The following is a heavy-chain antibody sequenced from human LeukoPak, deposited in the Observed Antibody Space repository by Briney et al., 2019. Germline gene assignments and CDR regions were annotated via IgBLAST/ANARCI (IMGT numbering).Heavy chain of an antibody. Sequence: PGGSLGLSCAASGFSLSSYSMNWVRQAPGKGLEWVSSITISSNFIYYADSVKGRFTISRDNAKSSLFLQMNSLRAEDTAVYFCARDGHGDGFLTGYSYFGMDVWGQGTTVTVSS. CDR1: GFSLSSYS. CDR3: ARDGHGDGFLTGYSYFGMDV. V-gene: IGHV3-21*01. D-gene: IGHD3-9*01. CDR2: ITISSNFI. J-gene: IGHJ6*02.